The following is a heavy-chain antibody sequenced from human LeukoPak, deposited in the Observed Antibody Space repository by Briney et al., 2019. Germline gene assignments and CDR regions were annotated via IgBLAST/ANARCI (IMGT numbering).Heavy chain of an antibody. J-gene: IGHJ4*02. D-gene: IGHD7-27*01. CDR2: IIPIFGTA. V-gene: IGHV1-69*06. Sequence: SVKVSCKASGGTFSSYAISWVRQAPGQGLEWMGGIIPIFGTANYAQKFQGRVTITADKSTSTAYMELSSLRSEDTAVYYCARATGANYHFDHWGQGTLVTVSS. CDR3: ARATGANYHFDH. CDR1: GGTFSSYA.